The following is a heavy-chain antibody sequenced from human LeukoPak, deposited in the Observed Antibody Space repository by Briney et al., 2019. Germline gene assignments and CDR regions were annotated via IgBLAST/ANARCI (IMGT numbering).Heavy chain of an antibody. Sequence: GASVKVSCKASGGTFSNYAISWVRQAPGQGLEGMAGIIPIFGTENYAQKFQGRVTITTDESTSTAYMELSSLRSEDTAVYYCASSEADDFWSGSDVWGKGTTVTVSS. CDR1: GGTFSNYA. D-gene: IGHD3-3*01. J-gene: IGHJ6*04. V-gene: IGHV1-69*05. CDR3: ASSEADDFWSGSDV. CDR2: IIPIFGTE.